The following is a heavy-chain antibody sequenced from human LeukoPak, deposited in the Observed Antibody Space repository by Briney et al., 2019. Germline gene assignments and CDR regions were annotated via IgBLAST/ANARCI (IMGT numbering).Heavy chain of an antibody. CDR3: ARDLYYYDSSGYYFRAFDI. V-gene: IGHV4-59*01. D-gene: IGHD3-22*01. CDR1: GGSISSYY. CDR2: IYYSGST. J-gene: IGHJ3*02. Sequence: SETLSLTCTVSGGSISSYYWSWIRQPPGKGLEWIGYIYYSGSTNYNPSLKSRVTISVDTSKNQFPLKLSSVTAADTAVYYCARDLYYYDSSGYYFRAFDIWGQGTMVTVSS.